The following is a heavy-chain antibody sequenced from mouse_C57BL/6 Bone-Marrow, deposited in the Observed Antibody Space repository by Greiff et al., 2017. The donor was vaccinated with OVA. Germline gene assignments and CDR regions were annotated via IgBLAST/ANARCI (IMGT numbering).Heavy chain of an antibody. CDR1: GYTFTDYY. V-gene: IGHV1-26*01. CDR3: AREDPYRWFAY. J-gene: IGHJ3*01. D-gene: IGHD2-10*01. Sequence: EVQLQQSGPELVKPGASVKISCKASGYTFTDYYMNWVKQSHGKSLEWIGDINPNNGGTSYNQKFKGKATLTVDKSSSTAYMELRSLTSEDSAVYYCAREDPYRWFAYWGQGTLVTVSA. CDR2: INPNNGGT.